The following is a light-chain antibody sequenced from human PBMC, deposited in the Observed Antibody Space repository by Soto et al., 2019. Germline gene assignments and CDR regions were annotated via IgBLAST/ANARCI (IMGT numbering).Light chain of an antibody. Sequence: DIQMTQSTSALSASGGDVVTITGRASYSFTRFLNWYQQKPGKAPHLLMIRASTLQESVPSRFRGRGAGTDFTLTISSVQPEDCATYYFQQPPSAPRTLGQGT. CDR3: QQPPSAPRT. CDR1: YSFTRF. J-gene: IGKJ1*01. CDR2: RAS. V-gene: IGKV1-39*01.